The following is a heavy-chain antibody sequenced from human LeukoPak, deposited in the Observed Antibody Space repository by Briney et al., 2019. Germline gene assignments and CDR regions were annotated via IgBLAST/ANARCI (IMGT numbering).Heavy chain of an antibody. V-gene: IGHV3-30*18. CDR2: ISYDGSDK. CDR1: GFTFSSYG. D-gene: IGHD6-19*01. J-gene: IGHJ4*02. CDR3: AKGTGAWLVSE. Sequence: PGGSLRLSCAASGFTFSSYGIHWVRQAPGKGLEWVAVISYDGSDKYYADSVKGRFTISRDNSRRTLYLQMSSLKPEDTAVYYCAKGTGAWLVSEWGQGTLVTVSS.